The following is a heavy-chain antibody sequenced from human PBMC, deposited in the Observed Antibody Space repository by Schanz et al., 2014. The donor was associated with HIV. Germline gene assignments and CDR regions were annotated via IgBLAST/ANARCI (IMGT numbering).Heavy chain of an antibody. CDR3: ALSRPSGYGGSWYFDL. J-gene: IGHJ2*01. D-gene: IGHD2-15*01. CDR2: ITWNSGTI. Sequence: EVQLVESGGGLVQPGRSLRLSCAASGFRFGDYAMHWVRQAPGKGLEWVSSITWNSGTIVYADSVKGRFTISRDNAKDSLILQMNSLRAEDTALYYCALSRPSGYGGSWYFDLWGRGTLVTVSS. CDR1: GFRFGDYA. V-gene: IGHV3-9*01.